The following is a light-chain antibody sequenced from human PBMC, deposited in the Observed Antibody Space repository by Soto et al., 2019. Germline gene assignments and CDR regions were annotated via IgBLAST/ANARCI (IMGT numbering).Light chain of an antibody. J-gene: IGKJ4*01. V-gene: IGKV1-5*01. Sequence: DIHMTQSPSTLSASVRDRVTITCRASRNITTGLAWYQQKPGKVPKVLIHEASSLESGVPSRFSGSGSGTEFTLTISSLQPDDFATYYCQEYSSYFGGGTRVEIK. CDR3: QEYSSY. CDR1: RNITTG. CDR2: EAS.